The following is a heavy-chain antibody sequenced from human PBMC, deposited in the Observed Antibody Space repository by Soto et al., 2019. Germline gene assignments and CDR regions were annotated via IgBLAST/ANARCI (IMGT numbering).Heavy chain of an antibody. CDR2: IYWDDDK. CDR1: GFSLSTTGMG. V-gene: IGHV2-5*02. CDR3: AHRSRRPGLGAGSYLDY. Sequence: QITLKESGPTLVKPTQTLTLTCTFSGFSLSTTGMGVGWVRQPPGRALEWLALIYWDDDKRYSPSLKSRLTITKDTSKNQVVLTMTNMDPVDTATYYCAHRSRRPGLGAGSYLDYWGQGTLVTVSS. D-gene: IGHD3-10*01. J-gene: IGHJ4*02.